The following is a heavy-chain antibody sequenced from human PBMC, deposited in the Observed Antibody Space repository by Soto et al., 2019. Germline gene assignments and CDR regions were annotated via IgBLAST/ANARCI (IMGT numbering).Heavy chain of an antibody. Sequence: SETLSPTRPFSGCPLHRCGYYWGRVPQPPGKSLEWIGYIYYSGSTYYNPSLKSRVTISVDTSKNQFSLRLSSVTAADTAVYYCARVGGQGDPIFPWGQGTLVTVSS. J-gene: IGHJ5*02. D-gene: IGHD3-16*01. V-gene: IGHV4-31*02. CDR3: ARVGGQGDPIFP. CDR1: GCPLHRCGYY. CDR2: IYYSGST.